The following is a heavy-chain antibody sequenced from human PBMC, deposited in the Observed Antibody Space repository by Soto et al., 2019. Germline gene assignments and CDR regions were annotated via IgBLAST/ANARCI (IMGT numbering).Heavy chain of an antibody. V-gene: IGHV1-69*13. CDR2: IIPIFGTA. CDR3: ARDSLYCGGDCYFSWFDT. CDR1: GVTFSSYA. Sequence: SVKVPCNASGVTFSSYASRLVRQAPGQGLECMGGIIPIFGTANYAQKFQGRVTITADESTSTAYMELSSLRSEDTAVYYCARDSLYCGGDCYFSWFDTWGQGTLVTVSS. D-gene: IGHD2-21*02. J-gene: IGHJ5*02.